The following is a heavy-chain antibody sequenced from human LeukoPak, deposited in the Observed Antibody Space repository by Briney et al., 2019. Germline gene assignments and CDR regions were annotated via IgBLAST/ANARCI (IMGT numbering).Heavy chain of an antibody. CDR2: IYYSGSS. CDR1: GGSISSFY. D-gene: IGHD3-16*01. J-gene: IGHJ4*02. V-gene: IGHV4-59*01. CDR3: ARGLRGESDFDY. Sequence: PSETLSLTCTVSGGSISSFYWSWIRQPPGKGLEWIGYIYYSGSSNYNPSLKSRVTISVDTSKNQFSLKLSSVTAADTAVDYCARGLRGESDFDYWGQGTLVTVSS.